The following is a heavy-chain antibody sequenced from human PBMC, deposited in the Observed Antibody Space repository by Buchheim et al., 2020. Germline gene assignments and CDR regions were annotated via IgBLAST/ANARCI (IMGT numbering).Heavy chain of an antibody. CDR1: GGSITTNNW. V-gene: IGHV4-4*02. J-gene: IGHJ4*02. CDR3: ARLMAHSSLSRRYFDF. D-gene: IGHD6-6*01. CDR2: IYHSGTT. Sequence: QVQLQESGPGLVKPSGTLSLTCGVSGGSITTNNWWTWVRQPPGKGLEWIGEIYHSGTTYYNPSLKSRVSISVDTSKNLFPLNLNSVTAADTAVYFCARLMAHSSLSRRYFDFWGQGTL.